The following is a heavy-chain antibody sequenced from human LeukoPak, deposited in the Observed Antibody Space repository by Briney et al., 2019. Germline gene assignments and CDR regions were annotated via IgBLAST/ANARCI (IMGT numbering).Heavy chain of an antibody. CDR3: ARLSQTPDYYSSGGYYYLGY. D-gene: IGHD3-22*01. CDR1: RYTFSSYD. Sequence: ASVKVSCKASRYTFSSYDINWVREAAGQGLEWLGWMNPNTGRTGFAQKFQGRLTMTRDTSISTAYMELSSLRSEDTAVYYCARLSQTPDYYSSGGYYYLGYWGQGTPVTVSS. V-gene: IGHV1-8*01. CDR2: MNPNTGRT. J-gene: IGHJ4*02.